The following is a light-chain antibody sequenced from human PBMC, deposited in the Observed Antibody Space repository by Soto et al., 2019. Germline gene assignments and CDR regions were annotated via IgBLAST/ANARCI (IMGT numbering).Light chain of an antibody. CDR2: AAS. J-gene: IGKJ5*01. CDR1: QSIRSY. Sequence: DIQMTQSPSSLSASVGDRVTITCRASQSIRSYLNWYQQKPGKAPKFLIFAASNLQSGVPSRFSGSGSGTDFTLTISSLQPEDFATYYCQQGYSSPPTFGQGTRLEIK. V-gene: IGKV1-39*01. CDR3: QQGYSSPPT.